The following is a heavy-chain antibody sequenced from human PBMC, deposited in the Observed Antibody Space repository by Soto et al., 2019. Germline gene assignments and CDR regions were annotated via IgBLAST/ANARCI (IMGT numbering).Heavy chain of an antibody. CDR1: GGSISSGYY. CDR3: SSDAPVALGVPNSVDV. D-gene: IGHD3-3*02. Sequence: QVQLQESGPGLVKPSQTLSLTCTVSGGSISSGYYWSWIRQHPVKGLEWLGYNYYSGHTYYNPSLKSRVSIFLDQPKSQFSLKLESVTAADTAGYYWSSDAPVALGVPNSVDVWGQGATDTVYS. V-gene: IGHV4-31*03. J-gene: IGHJ6*02. CDR2: NYYSGHT.